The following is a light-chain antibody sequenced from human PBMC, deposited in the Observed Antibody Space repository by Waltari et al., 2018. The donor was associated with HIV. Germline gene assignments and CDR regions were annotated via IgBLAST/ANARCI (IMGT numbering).Light chain of an antibody. V-gene: IGKV3-20*01. CDR3: QQYGSPPYT. Sequence: EIVLTQSPGTLSLSPGERATLSCRASQSVSSSYLAWYQQKPGQAPRLLIYGASSRATGIPDMFSGSGSGTDFTLTISRLEPEDFAVYYCQQYGSPPYTFGQGTKLEIK. CDR2: GAS. CDR1: QSVSSSY. J-gene: IGKJ2*01.